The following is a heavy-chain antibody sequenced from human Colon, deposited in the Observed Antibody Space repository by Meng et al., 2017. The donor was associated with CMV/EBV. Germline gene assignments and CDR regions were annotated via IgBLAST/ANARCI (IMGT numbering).Heavy chain of an antibody. CDR2: IYSSATT. Sequence: QVQLQESGPGLVKPSETLSLTCAVSGGSIGGGYYWSWLRQPPGKGLEWIGYIYSSATTYYNPSLKSRISISLDTSKNQFSLNMTSVTVADTAVYYCARSGIGVAGRWFAPWGQGTLVTVSS. J-gene: IGHJ5*02. CDR1: GGSIGGGYY. D-gene: IGHD6-19*01. V-gene: IGHV4-30-4*01. CDR3: ARSGIGVAGRWFAP.